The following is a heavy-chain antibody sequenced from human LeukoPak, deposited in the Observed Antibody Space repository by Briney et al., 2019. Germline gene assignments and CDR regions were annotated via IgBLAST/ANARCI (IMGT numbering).Heavy chain of an antibody. D-gene: IGHD6-13*01. CDR2: IRYDGSNK. CDR1: GFTFSSYG. Sequence: PGGSLRLSCAASGFTFSSYGMHWVRQAPGKGLEWVAFIRYDGSNKYYADSVKGRFTVSRDNSKNTLYLQMNSLRAEDTAVYYCAKDNSSSSFFDAFDIWGQGTMVTVSS. CDR3: AKDNSSSSFFDAFDI. J-gene: IGHJ3*02. V-gene: IGHV3-30*02.